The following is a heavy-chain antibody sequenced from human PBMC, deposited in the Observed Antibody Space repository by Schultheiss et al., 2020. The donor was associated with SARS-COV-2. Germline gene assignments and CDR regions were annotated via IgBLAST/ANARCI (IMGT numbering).Heavy chain of an antibody. D-gene: IGHD4-17*01. Sequence: SVKVSCKASGYTFTGYYMHWVRQAPGQGLEWMGWIIPIFGTANYAQKFQGRVTITADKSTSTAYMELSSLRPEDTAVYYCASAGDYGDYVWISYWGQGTLVTVSS. CDR2: IIPIFGTA. V-gene: IGHV1-69*06. CDR3: ASAGDYGDYVWISY. CDR1: GYTFTGYY. J-gene: IGHJ4*02.